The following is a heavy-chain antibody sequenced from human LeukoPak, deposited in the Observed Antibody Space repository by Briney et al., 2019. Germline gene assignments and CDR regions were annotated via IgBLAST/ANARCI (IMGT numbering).Heavy chain of an antibody. CDR3: AREKGYYDILTGLPDAFDI. V-gene: IGHV4-30-4*01. Sequence: SETLSLTCTVSGGSISSGDYYWSWIRQPPGKGLEWIGYIYYSGSTYYNPSLKSRVTISVDTSKNQFSLKLSSVTAADTAVYYCAREKGYYDILTGLPDAFDIWGQGTMVTVSS. CDR1: GGSISSGDYY. CDR2: IYYSGST. J-gene: IGHJ3*02. D-gene: IGHD3-9*01.